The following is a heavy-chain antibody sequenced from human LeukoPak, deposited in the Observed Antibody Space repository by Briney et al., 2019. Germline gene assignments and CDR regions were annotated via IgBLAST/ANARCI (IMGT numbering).Heavy chain of an antibody. J-gene: IGHJ3*02. D-gene: IGHD1-1*01. CDR3: ATGTTGTAAFDI. CDR1: GVSISSGSYY. V-gene: IGHV4-61*02. Sequence: SQTLSLTCTVSGVSISSGSYYWSWIRQPAGKGLEWIGRIYTSGSTNYNPSLKSRVTISVDTSKNQFSLKLSSVTAADTAVYYCATGTTGTAAFDIWGQGTVVTVSS. CDR2: IYTSGST.